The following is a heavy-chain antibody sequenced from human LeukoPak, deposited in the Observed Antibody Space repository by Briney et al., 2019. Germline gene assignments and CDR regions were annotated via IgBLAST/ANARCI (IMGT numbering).Heavy chain of an antibody. Sequence: ASVKVSCKASGYTFTSYDINWVRQATGQGLEWMGWMNPNSGNTGYAQKFQGRVTMTRNTSISTAYMELSSLRSEDTAVYYCARGWSPTYYDLLTGYPGRYYGMDVWGQGTTVTVSS. V-gene: IGHV1-8*01. J-gene: IGHJ6*02. CDR3: ARGWSPTYYDLLTGYPGRYYGMDV. CDR1: GYTFTSYD. D-gene: IGHD3-9*01. CDR2: MNPNSGNT.